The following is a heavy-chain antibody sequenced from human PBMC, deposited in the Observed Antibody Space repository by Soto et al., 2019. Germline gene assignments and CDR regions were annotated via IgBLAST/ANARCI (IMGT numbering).Heavy chain of an antibody. Sequence: QVQLQQWGAGLLKPSETLSLTCAVYGGPSSGYFWSWVRQPPGKGLEWIGQITHTGSTNYNRSLNRRFTLSLDPSKTHFSLKLTSVTAAVTAVYCCATYFYDGPSFDFDFCTQGTLVTVSS. CDR1: GGPSSGYF. J-gene: IGHJ4*02. V-gene: IGHV4-34*01. CDR3: ATYFYDGPSFDFDF. D-gene: IGHD3-16*01. CDR2: ITHTGST.